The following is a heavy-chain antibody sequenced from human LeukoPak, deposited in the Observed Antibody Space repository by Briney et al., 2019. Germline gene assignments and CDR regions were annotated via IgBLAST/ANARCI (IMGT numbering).Heavy chain of an antibody. J-gene: IGHJ4*02. D-gene: IGHD4-17*01. Sequence: SQTLSLTCTVSGGSISSGGHYWSWIRQHPGKGLEWIGYIYYTGSTYYNPSLKSRVSISIDASKNQLSLKLSSVTAADTAVYYCARYGDSKGGYWGQGTLVTVSS. CDR3: ARYGDSKGGY. CDR1: GGSISSGGHY. V-gene: IGHV4-31*03. CDR2: IYYTGST.